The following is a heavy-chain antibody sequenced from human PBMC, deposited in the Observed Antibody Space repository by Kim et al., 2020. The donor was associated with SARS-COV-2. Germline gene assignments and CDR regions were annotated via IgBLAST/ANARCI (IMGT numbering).Heavy chain of an antibody. V-gene: IGHV3-30*18. J-gene: IGHJ6*02. CDR1: AFTFRAYG. CDR3: AKGFGGYYDRGGQAYGMDA. CDR2: VSCDGSHK. D-gene: IGHD3-22*01. Sequence: GGSLRLSCAASAFTFRAYGMHWVRQAPGKGLEWVAVVSCDGSHKFYADSGKGRFSISRDNSKNTLYLQMNSLSVEYTAVYYCAKGFGGYYDRGGQAYGMDAWGQGTTVTVSS.